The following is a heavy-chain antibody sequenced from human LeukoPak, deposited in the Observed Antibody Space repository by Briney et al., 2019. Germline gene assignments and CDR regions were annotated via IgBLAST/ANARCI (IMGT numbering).Heavy chain of an antibody. CDR2: ISSSGIT. J-gene: IGHJ5*02. CDR3: ARGGASSQWFDP. D-gene: IGHD2-15*01. Sequence: SETLSLTCTVSTDFISSYYWSWIRQPPGKGLECLAFISSSGITNYNPSLKSRVSISADTSKNQFSLNVSSVTAADTAVYYCARGGASSQWFDPWGEGTLVTVSS. V-gene: IGHV4-59*01. CDR1: TDFISSYY.